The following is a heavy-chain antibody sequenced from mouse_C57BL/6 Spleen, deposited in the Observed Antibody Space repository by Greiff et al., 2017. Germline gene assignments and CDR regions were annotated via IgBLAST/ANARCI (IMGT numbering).Heavy chain of an antibody. CDR3: AGELGQKFAY. V-gene: IGHV3-6*01. J-gene: IGHJ3*01. Sequence: EVKLVESGPGLVKPSQSLSLTCSVTGYSITSGYYWNWIRQFPGNKLEWMGYISYDGSNNYNPSLKNRISITRDTSKNQFFLKLNSVTTEDTATYYCAGELGQKFAYWGQGTLVTVSA. CDR1: GYSITSGYY. CDR2: ISYDGSN. D-gene: IGHD4-1*01.